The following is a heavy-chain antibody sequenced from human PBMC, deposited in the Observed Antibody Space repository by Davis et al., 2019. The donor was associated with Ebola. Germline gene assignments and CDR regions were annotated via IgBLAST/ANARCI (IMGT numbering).Heavy chain of an antibody. J-gene: IGHJ4*02. CDR2: IKQDGSEK. V-gene: IGHV3-7*01. CDR1: GGTFSSYA. Sequence: SCKASGGTFSSYAISWVRQAPGKGLEWVANIKQDGSEKYYVDSVRGRFTISRDNAKTSLYLQMNSLRAEDTAVYYCARRRSSETFFDYWGQGTLVTVSS. D-gene: IGHD6-6*01. CDR3: ARRRSSETFFDY.